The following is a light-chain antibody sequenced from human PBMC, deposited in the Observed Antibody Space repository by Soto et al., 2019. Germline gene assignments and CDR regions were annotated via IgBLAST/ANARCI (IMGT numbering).Light chain of an antibody. CDR2: TTS. CDR1: QGIKSW. CDR3: QQANSFPLT. Sequence: DLQMTQSPSSVSASVGDRVTITCRASQGIKSWLAWYQQKPGKAPKLLIYTTSNLQSGVPSRFSGSGSGTDFTLTITSLQPEDFATYYCQQANSFPLTFGGGTTVEIK. V-gene: IGKV1-12*01. J-gene: IGKJ4*01.